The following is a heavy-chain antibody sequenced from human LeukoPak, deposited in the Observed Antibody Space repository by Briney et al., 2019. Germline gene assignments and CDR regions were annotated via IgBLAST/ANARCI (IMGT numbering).Heavy chain of an antibody. CDR2: IYDSGST. CDR3: ARKYSSSPYYFDC. CDR1: GYSISNGDY. V-gene: IGHV4-38-2*01. Sequence: SETLSLTCAVSGYSISNGDYWGWIRQPPGKGLEWIGSIYDSGSTYYNPSLKSRVTISADTSKNQFFLKLSSVTAADTAFYYCARKYSSSPYYFDCWGQGTLVTVSS. D-gene: IGHD6-13*01. J-gene: IGHJ4*02.